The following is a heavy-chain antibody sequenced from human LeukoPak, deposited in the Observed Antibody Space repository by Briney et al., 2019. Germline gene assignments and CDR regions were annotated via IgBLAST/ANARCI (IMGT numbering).Heavy chain of an antibody. CDR1: GFTFSSYT. V-gene: IGHV3-21*01. D-gene: IGHD3-10*01. Sequence: GGSLRLSCAASGFTFSSYTMNWVRQAAGRGLEWASSISSSGHSTWHADSVKGRFTISRDNAKNSVYLQMTNLRVDDTAVYYCGRDFLGESGAGGPWGQGILVTVSS. CDR3: GRDFLGESGAGGP. CDR2: ISSSGHST. J-gene: IGHJ5*02.